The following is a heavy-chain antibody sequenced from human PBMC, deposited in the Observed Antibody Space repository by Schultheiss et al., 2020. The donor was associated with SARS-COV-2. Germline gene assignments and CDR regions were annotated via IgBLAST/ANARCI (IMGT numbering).Heavy chain of an antibody. J-gene: IGHJ5*02. V-gene: IGHV4-59*01. CDR3: AARYCSSTSCAYNWFDP. CDR1: GGSISSYY. D-gene: IGHD2-2*01. Sequence: SETLSLTCTVSGGSISSYYWSWIRQPPGKGLEWIGYIYYSGSTYYNPSLKSRVTISVDTSKNQFSLKLSSVTAADTAVYYCAARYCSSTSCAYNWFDPWGQGTLVTVSS. CDR2: IYYSGST.